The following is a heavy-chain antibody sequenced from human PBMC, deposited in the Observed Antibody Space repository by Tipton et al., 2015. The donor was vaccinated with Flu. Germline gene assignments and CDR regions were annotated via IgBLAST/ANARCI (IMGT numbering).Heavy chain of an antibody. D-gene: IGHD1-1*01. J-gene: IGHJ4*02. CDR2: ITIGGDSA. CDR1: GFTYSNFA. Sequence: AASGFTYSNFAMRWVRQAPGKGLEWVSTITIGGDSAYFADSVKGRFTISRDDSKNTLYLQMNSLTAEDTAVYYCAKDANWAFDYWGQGTLVTVSS. V-gene: IGHV3-23*01. CDR3: AKDANWAFDY.